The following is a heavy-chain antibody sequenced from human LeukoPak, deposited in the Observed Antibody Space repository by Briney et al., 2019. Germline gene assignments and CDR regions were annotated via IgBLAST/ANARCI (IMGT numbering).Heavy chain of an antibody. J-gene: IGHJ4*02. CDR3: ARGSGFFLDFDY. CDR2: SSGSSSRT. Sequence: ASVKVSCKASGFTFSSYAMSWVRQAPGKGLEWVSASSGSSSRTYYADSVKGRFTISRDSSKNTLYLQMNSLRVDDAAVYYCARGSGFFLDFDYWGQGTLVTVSS. CDR1: GFTFSSYA. V-gene: IGHV3-23*01. D-gene: IGHD3-22*01.